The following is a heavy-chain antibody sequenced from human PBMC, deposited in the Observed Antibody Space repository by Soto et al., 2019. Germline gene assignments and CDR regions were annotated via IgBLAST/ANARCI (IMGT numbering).Heavy chain of an antibody. J-gene: IGHJ5*02. CDR3: ARESTTRTGFDP. Sequence: SETLSLTCTVSGGSISSYYWSWIRQPPGKGLEWIGYIYYSGSTNYNPSLKSRVTISVDTSKNQFSLKLSSVTAADTAVYYCARESTTRTGFDPRGQAPLVTVSS. D-gene: IGHD1-1*01. CDR2: IYYSGST. CDR1: GGSISSYY. V-gene: IGHV4-59*01.